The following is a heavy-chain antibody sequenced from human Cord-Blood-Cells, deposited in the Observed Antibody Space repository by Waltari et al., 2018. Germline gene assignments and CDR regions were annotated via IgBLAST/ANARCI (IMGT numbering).Heavy chain of an antibody. V-gene: IGHV2-5*02. CDR1: GFSLSTSGVG. D-gene: IGHD3-3*01. Sequence: QITLKESGPTLVKPTQTLTLTCTFPGFSLSTSGVGVGWIRHPPGKALGWLALIYWDDDKRYSPSLKSRLTITKDTSKNQVVLTMTNMDPVDTATYYCAHRTGITIFGVVTTHHPFDYWGQGTLVTVSS. J-gene: IGHJ4*02. CDR2: IYWDDDK. CDR3: AHRTGITIFGVVTTHHPFDY.